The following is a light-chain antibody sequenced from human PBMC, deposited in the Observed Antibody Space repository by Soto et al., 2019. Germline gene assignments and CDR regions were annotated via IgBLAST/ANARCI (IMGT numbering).Light chain of an antibody. Sequence: QSALTQPASVSGSPGQSITISCTGTSSDVGGYNYVSWYQQHPGRAPKLRIYDVSNRPSGVSNRFSGSRSGNTASLTISGLKAGVEADYYCDSYTSSSTLVFGGGTKVTVL. J-gene: IGLJ2*01. CDR3: DSYTSSSTLV. V-gene: IGLV2-14*01. CDR1: SSDVGGYNY. CDR2: DVS.